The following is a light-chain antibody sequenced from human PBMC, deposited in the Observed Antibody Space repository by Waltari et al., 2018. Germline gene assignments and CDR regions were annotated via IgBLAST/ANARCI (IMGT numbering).Light chain of an antibody. J-gene: IGKJ2*03. CDR1: QTISDL. Sequence: DIQMTQSPSTLSAFVGDRVTITCRASQTISDLVAWYQQRPGKAPKVLIYKASSLESGVPSRFSGSGSGTEFTLTISSLQPDDFASYYCQHYKTYPVSFGQGTKLEIK. CDR3: QHYKTYPVS. V-gene: IGKV1-5*03. CDR2: KAS.